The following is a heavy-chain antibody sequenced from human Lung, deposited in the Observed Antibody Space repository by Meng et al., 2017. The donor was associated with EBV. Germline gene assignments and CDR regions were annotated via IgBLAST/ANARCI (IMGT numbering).Heavy chain of an antibody. D-gene: IGHD3-10*01. CDR3: AKGTPGRRYAEN. V-gene: IGHV1-18*01. J-gene: IGHJ4*02. Sequence: VGQCGAGSEGPGPSGKGLRTSSHQTLPGAGVSWSRQAPGQGLEWMAWLGAHDGDTSHAPRFQGRVTVTADRPTATAYMELRNLRSDDTGVYYCAKGTPGRRYAENWGQGTLVTVSS. CDR1: HQTLPGAG. CDR2: LGAHDGDT.